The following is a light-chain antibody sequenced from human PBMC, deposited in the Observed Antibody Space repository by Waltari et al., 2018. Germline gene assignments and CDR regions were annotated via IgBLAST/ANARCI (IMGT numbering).Light chain of an antibody. CDR2: TAS. Sequence: DIQLTQSPSFLSASVGDRVTITCRASQGINNFLAWYQQRPGKAPKFLLYTASPLQSGVPSRFSGSGSGTEFTLTVSSLQPEDFATYYCQQLSDYPRTFGQGTKVEIK. CDR3: QQLSDYPRT. CDR1: QGINNF. V-gene: IGKV1-9*01. J-gene: IGKJ1*01.